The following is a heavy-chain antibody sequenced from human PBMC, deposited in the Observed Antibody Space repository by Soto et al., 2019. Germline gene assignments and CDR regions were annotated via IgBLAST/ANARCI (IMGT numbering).Heavy chain of an antibody. Sequence: GGSLRLSCATSGFTFSSYSMDWVRQAPGKGLEWVSFISTSSSTIYYADSVKGRFTISRDNAKNSLYLQMDSLRAEDTAVYYCARDSRPAYWGQGNPVTVSS. CDR1: GFTFSSYS. V-gene: IGHV3-48*01. J-gene: IGHJ4*02. CDR3: ARDSRPAY. CDR2: ISTSSSTI.